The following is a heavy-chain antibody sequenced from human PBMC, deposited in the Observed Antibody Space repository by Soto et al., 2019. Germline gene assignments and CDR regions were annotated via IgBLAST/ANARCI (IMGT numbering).Heavy chain of an antibody. V-gene: IGHV4-4*07. J-gene: IGHJ6*02. CDR2: IYTSGNT. Sequence: SETLSLTCTVSGGSISNYYWSWIRQPAGKGLEWIGRIYTSGNTNYNPSLKGRVTMSVDMSKNQFSLKLSSVTAADTAVYYCARVRMATIIRMGPAYGMDVWGQGTTVTVSS. CDR1: GGSISNYY. D-gene: IGHD5-12*01. CDR3: ARVRMATIIRMGPAYGMDV.